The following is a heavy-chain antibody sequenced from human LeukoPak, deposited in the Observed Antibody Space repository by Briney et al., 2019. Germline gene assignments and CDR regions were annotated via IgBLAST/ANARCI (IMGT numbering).Heavy chain of an antibody. Sequence: ASVKASCKASGYTFTGYYMHWVRQAPGQGLEWMGWINPNSGGTNYAQKFQGWVTMTRDTSISTAYMELSRLRSDDTAVYYCARDLTLWSGSRYYYYGMDVWGQGTTVTVSS. CDR2: INPNSGGT. J-gene: IGHJ6*02. D-gene: IGHD3-3*01. CDR1: GYTFTGYY. V-gene: IGHV1-2*04. CDR3: ARDLTLWSGSRYYYYGMDV.